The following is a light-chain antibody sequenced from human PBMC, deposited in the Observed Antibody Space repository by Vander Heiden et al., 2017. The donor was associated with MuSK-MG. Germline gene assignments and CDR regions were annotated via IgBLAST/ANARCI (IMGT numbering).Light chain of an antibody. J-gene: IGLJ1*01. CDR2: GKD. CDR1: TLLNYH. CDR3: DSRVSSVNHLLV. Sequence: SSELTQDPAVSVALGHTGWIPCQGDTLLNYHALWYLQKPGQAPVLVYYGKDNRPSGIPDRFSGSSSGETASLTIAGAQAEDEAVYYCDSRVSSVNHLLVFGAGTKVTVL. V-gene: IGLV3-19*01.